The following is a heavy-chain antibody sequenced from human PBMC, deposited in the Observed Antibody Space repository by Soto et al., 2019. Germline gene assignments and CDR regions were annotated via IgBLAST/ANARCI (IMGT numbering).Heavy chain of an antibody. CDR3: AVGYSRHQFDY. D-gene: IGHD6-13*01. J-gene: IGHJ4*02. Sequence: EVQLVESGGGLVKPGGSLRLSCAASGFTFSSYSMNWLRRAPGEGLEWVSSISSCSSYIYYADSVKGRFTISRDNAKNSLYLQMNSLRAEDTAVYYCAVGYSRHQFDYWGQGTLVTVSS. V-gene: IGHV3-21*01. CDR2: ISSCSSYI. CDR1: GFTFSSYS.